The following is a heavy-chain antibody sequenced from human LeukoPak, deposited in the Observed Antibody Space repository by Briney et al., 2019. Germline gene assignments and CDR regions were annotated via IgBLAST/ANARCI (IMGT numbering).Heavy chain of an antibody. D-gene: IGHD3-10*01. Sequence: SETLSLTCTVSGGSISSYYWSWIRQPPGKGLEWIGYIYYSGSTNYNPSLKSRVTISVDTSKNQFSLKLSSVTAADTAVYYCARVSRRGYNGSGSYLYFDYWGQGTLVTVSS. CDR3: ARVSRRGYNGSGSYLYFDY. CDR1: GGSISSYY. CDR2: IYYSGST. V-gene: IGHV4-59*01. J-gene: IGHJ4*02.